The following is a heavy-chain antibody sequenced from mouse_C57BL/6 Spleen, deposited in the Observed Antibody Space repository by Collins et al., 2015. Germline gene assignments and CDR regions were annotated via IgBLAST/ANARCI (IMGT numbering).Heavy chain of an antibody. CDR2: IDPSDSET. CDR3: ARIDYYGSSSYLDV. CDR1: GYTFTSYW. D-gene: IGHD1-1*01. V-gene: IGHV1-52*01. Sequence: QVQLQQPGAELVRPGSSVKLSCKASGYTFTSYWMHWVKQRPIQGLEWIGNIDPSDSETHYNQKFKDKATLTVDKSSSTAYMQLSSLTSEDSAVYYCARIDYYGSSSYLDVWGTGTTVTVSS. J-gene: IGHJ1*03.